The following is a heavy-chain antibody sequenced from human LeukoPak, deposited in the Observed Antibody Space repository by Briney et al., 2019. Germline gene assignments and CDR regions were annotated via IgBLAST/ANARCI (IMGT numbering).Heavy chain of an antibody. V-gene: IGHV4-34*01. CDR3: ARGRISNPYYYYYGMDV. Sequence: SETLSLTCAVYGGSFSGYYWSWIRQPPGKGLEWIGEINHSGSTNYNPSLKSRVTISVDTSKKQFSLKLSSVTAADTAVYYCARGRISNPYYYYYGMDVWGQGTTVTVSS. CDR1: GGSFSGYY. D-gene: IGHD4-11*01. CDR2: INHSGST. J-gene: IGHJ6*02.